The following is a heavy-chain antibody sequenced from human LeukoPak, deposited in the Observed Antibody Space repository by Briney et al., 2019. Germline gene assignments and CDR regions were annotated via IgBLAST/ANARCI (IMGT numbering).Heavy chain of an antibody. D-gene: IGHD3-3*01. CDR2: IYYSGST. CDR3: ARARFGSSNYFDY. V-gene: IGHV4-39*07. Sequence: SETLSLTCTVSGGSISSSSCYWGWIRQPPGKGLEWIGSIYYSGSTNYNPSLKSRVTTSVDTSKNQFSLNLRSVTAADTAVYYCARARFGSSNYFDYWGQGSLVTVSS. CDR1: GGSISSSSCY. J-gene: IGHJ4*02.